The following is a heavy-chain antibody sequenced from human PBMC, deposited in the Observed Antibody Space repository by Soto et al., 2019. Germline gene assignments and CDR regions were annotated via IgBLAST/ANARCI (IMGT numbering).Heavy chain of an antibody. CDR3: ASHSPDIAARPGYYYYGMDV. J-gene: IGHJ6*02. D-gene: IGHD6-6*01. V-gene: IGHV5-51*01. CDR1: GYSFTSYW. CDR2: IYPGDSDT. Sequence: EVQLVQSGAEVKKPGESLKISCKGSGYSFTSYWIGWVRQMPGKGLEWMGIIYPGDSDTRYSPSFQGQVTISADKSISTAYLQWSSLKASDTAMYYCASHSPDIAARPGYYYYGMDVWGQGTTVTVSS.